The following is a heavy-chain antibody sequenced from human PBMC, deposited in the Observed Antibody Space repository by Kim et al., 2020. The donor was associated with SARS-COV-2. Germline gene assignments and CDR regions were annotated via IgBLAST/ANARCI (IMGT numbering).Heavy chain of an antibody. CDR1: GGSISSYY. CDR3: ARRLTLDY. J-gene: IGHJ4*02. CDR2: IYYSGST. D-gene: IGHD3-16*01. V-gene: IGHV4-59*13. Sequence: SETLSLTCTVSGGSISSYYWSWIRQPPGKGLEWIGYIYYSGSTNYNPSLKSRVTISVDTSKNQFSLKLSSVTAADTAVYYCARRLTLDYWGQGTLVTVSS.